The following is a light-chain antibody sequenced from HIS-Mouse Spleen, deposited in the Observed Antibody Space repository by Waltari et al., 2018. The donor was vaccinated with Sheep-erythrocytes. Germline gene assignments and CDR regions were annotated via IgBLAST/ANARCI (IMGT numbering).Light chain of an antibody. V-gene: IGLV2-8*01. Sequence: QSALTQPPSASASPGQSVTISSTGTSSDVGGYYYGSWYQQHPVKAPKLMIYEVSKRPSGVPDRFSGSKSGNTASLTVSGLQSEDEADYYCSSYAGSNNYVFGTGTKVTVL. CDR2: EVS. CDR3: SSYAGSNNYV. CDR1: SSDVGGYYY. J-gene: IGLJ1*01.